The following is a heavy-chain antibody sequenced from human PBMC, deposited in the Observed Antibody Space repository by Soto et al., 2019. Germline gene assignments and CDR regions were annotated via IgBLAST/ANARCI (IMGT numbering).Heavy chain of an antibody. D-gene: IGHD2-15*01. CDR1: GFSLSTSGVG. J-gene: IGHJ1*01. CDR3: ASTTVVAPAEYFQH. CDR2: IYWDDDK. V-gene: IGHV2-5*02. Sequence: VSGPTLVNPTQTLTLTCTFSGFSLSTSGVGVGWIRQPPGKALEWLALIYWDDDKRYSPSLKSRLTITKDTSKNQVVLTMTNMDPVDTATYYCASTTVVAPAEYFQHWGQGTLVTVSS.